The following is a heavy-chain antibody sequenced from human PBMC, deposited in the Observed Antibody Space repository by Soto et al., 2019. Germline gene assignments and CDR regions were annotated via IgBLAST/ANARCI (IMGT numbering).Heavy chain of an antibody. V-gene: IGHV1-69*01. CDR2: IIPIFGTA. J-gene: IGHJ5*02. Sequence: QVQLVQSWAEVKKPGSSVKVSCKASGGTFSSYAISWVRQAPGQGLDRMGGIIPIFGTATYAQKFQGRVTITADESTSTAYMELSSLRSEDTAVYYCARDREMATIRTRWGWFDLWGQGTLVTVSS. CDR1: GGTFSSYA. D-gene: IGHD5-12*01. CDR3: ARDREMATIRTRWGWFDL.